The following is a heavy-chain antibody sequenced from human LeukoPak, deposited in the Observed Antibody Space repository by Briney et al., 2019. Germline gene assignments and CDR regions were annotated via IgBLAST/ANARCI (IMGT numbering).Heavy chain of an antibody. D-gene: IGHD2-2*01. CDR1: GYTFTTYG. CDR2: TSTYNADT. V-gene: IGHV1-18*04. Sequence: ASVKVSYKTSGYTFTTYGIHWVRQAPGQGLEWMGWTSTYNADTNYAQKFQDRLTMTTDTSTTTAYMELRSLKSDDTAVYYCARDTYCTSITCYYFDYWGRGTVVTVA. CDR3: ARDTYCTSITCYYFDY. J-gene: IGHJ4*02.